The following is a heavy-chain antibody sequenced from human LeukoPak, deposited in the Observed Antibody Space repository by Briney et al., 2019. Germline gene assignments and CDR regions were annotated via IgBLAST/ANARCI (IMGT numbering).Heavy chain of an antibody. CDR1: GYSISSGYY. J-gene: IGHJ4*02. Sequence: SETLSLTCAVSGYSISSGYYWGWIRQPPGKGLEWIGTIYHSGSTYYNPSLKSRVTISVDTSKNQFSLKLTSVTAADTAAYYCARVRGYCSSTICYRYYFDYWGQGTLVTVSS. CDR3: ARVRGYCSSTICYRYYFDY. V-gene: IGHV4-38-2*01. D-gene: IGHD2-2*01. CDR2: IYHSGST.